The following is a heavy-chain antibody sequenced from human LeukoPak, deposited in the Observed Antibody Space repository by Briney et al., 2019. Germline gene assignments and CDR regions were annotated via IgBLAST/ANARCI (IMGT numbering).Heavy chain of an antibody. V-gene: IGHV3-11*01. CDR1: GFTFSDYY. CDR3: ARSSGYYYMDV. CDR2: ISSGGSTI. Sequence: GGSLRLFCATSGFTFSDYYMTWMRQAPGKGLEWVSYISSGGSTIYYADSVKGRFTISRDNAKNSLYLQMNSLRAEDTAVYYCARSSGYYYMDVWGKGTTVTISS. J-gene: IGHJ6*03.